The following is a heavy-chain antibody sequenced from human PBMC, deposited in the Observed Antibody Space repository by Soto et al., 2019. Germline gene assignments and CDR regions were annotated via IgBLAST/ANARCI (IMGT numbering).Heavy chain of an antibody. Sequence: EVQLLESGGGLVQPGGSLRLSCAASGFTFSSYAMSWVRQAPGKGLEWVSAISGSGGSTYYADSVKGRFTISRDNSKNTQYLHMNSLSAEDTAVDYCAQMGLATVTIVLIDCWGQGTLVTGSS. J-gene: IGHJ4*02. CDR3: AQMGLATVTIVLIDC. CDR1: GFTFSSYA. D-gene: IGHD4-17*01. CDR2: ISGSGGST. V-gene: IGHV3-23*01.